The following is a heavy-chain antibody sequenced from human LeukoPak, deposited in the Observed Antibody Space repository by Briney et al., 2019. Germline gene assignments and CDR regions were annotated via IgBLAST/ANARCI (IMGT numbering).Heavy chain of an antibody. CDR1: GGSISSYY. Sequence: PSKTLSLTCTVSGGSISSYYWSWIRQPPGKGLEWIGYIYYSGSTNYNPSLKSRVTISVDTSKNQFSLKLSSVTAADTAVYYCARFARGDLYNWFDPWGQGTLVTVSS. CDR2: IYYSGST. V-gene: IGHV4-59*08. D-gene: IGHD3-3*01. J-gene: IGHJ5*02. CDR3: ARFARGDLYNWFDP.